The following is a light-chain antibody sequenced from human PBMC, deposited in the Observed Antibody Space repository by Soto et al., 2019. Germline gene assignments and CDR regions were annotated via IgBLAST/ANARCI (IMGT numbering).Light chain of an antibody. CDR1: SSDVGGYDY. Sequence: QSALTQPASVSGSPGQSITISCTGTSSDVGGYDYVSWYQLHPGKAPKLMVFEVSNRPSGVSYRFSGSKSGNTASLTISGLQAEDEADYFCSSYSTSTDYLLGNGTKLTVL. J-gene: IGLJ1*01. CDR2: EVS. V-gene: IGLV2-14*01. CDR3: SSYSTSTDYL.